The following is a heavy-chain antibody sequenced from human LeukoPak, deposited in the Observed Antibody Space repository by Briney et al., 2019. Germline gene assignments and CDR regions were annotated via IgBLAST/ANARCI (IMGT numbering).Heavy chain of an antibody. CDR1: GYSISSGYY. D-gene: IGHD3-22*01. Sequence: SETLSLTCTVSGYSISSGYYWGWIRQPPGKGLEWIGSIYYSGSTYYNPSLKSRVTISVDTSKNQFSLKLSSVTAADTAVYYCARDGYDSSGYSYYFDYWGQGTLVTVSS. J-gene: IGHJ4*02. CDR3: ARDGYDSSGYSYYFDY. V-gene: IGHV4-38-2*02. CDR2: IYYSGST.